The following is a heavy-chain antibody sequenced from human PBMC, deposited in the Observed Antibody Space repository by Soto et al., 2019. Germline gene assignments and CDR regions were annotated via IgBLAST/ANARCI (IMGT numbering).Heavy chain of an antibody. CDR1: GGTFSSYA. J-gene: IGHJ6*02. CDR3: ERPVLAASYYYGMDV. V-gene: IGHV1-69*12. D-gene: IGHD2-2*01. CDR2: IIPIFGTA. Sequence: QVQLVQSGAEVKKPGSSVKVSCKASGGTFSSYAISWVRQAPGQGLEWMGGIIPIFGTANYAQKFQVRVTITADDSTSTAYMEPRSLSSDDTAVYYCERPVLAASYYYGMDVWGQGTTVTVSS.